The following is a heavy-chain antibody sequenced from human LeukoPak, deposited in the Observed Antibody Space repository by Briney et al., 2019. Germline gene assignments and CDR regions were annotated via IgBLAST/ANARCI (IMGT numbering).Heavy chain of an antibody. CDR2: ISSTSSYI. J-gene: IGHJ4*02. CDR1: GFTFSSYS. CDR3: ARDWAGSSYDY. D-gene: IGHD3-10*01. Sequence: GGSLRLSCAASGFTFSSYSIQWVRQTPGKGLEWVSSISSTSSYIYYADSVKGRFTISRDNAKNTVYLQMKSLRAEDTAVYYCARDWAGSSYDYWGQGTLVTVSS. V-gene: IGHV3-21*01.